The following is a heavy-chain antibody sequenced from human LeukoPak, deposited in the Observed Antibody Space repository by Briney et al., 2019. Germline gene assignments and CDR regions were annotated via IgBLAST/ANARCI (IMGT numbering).Heavy chain of an antibody. CDR2: IYYSGST. CDR1: GGSISSGGYY. Sequence: SETLSLTCTVSGGSISSGGYYWSWIRQHPGKGLEWIGYIYYSGSTYYNPSLKSRVTISVDTSKNRFSLKLSSVTAADTAVYYCARSLYSNYVVHYWGQGTLVTVSS. V-gene: IGHV4-31*03. D-gene: IGHD4-11*01. CDR3: ARSLYSNYVVHY. J-gene: IGHJ4*02.